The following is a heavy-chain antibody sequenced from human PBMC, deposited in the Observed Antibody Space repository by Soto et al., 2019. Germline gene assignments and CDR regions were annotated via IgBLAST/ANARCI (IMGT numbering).Heavy chain of an antibody. CDR2: INSDGSST. Sequence: EVQLVESGGGLVQPGGSLRLSCAASGFTFSSYWMHWVRQAPGKGLVWVARINSDGSSTSYAASVKGRFTVSRDNAKNTLYLQMTSLRAEDTAVYYCVSTSLVVPAATREDSGAQGTLVTFSP. D-gene: IGHD2-15*01. V-gene: IGHV3-74*01. CDR3: VSTSLVVPAATREDS. CDR1: GFTFSSYW. J-gene: IGHJ4*02.